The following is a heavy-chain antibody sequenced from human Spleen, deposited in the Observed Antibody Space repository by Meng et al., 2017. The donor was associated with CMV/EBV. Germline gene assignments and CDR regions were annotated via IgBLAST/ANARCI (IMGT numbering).Heavy chain of an antibody. V-gene: IGHV3-74*01. Sequence: GESLKISCAASGFTFSSYWMHWVRQGPGKGLVWVSRINSDGSSTSFADSVKGRFTISRDNAKNSLFLQMSSLRAEDTAVYYCAREGLPRPYGLDVWGQGTTVTVSS. CDR2: INSDGSST. CDR1: GFTFSSYW. J-gene: IGHJ6*02. CDR3: AREGLPRPYGLDV.